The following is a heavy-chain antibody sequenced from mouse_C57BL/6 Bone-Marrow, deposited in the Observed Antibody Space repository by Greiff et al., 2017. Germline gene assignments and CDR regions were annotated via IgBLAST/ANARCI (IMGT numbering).Heavy chain of an antibody. CDR2: IDPSDSYT. V-gene: IGHV1-50*01. CDR3: ARWVYGSRDY. Sequence: QVQLQQPGAELVKPGASVKLSCKASGYTFTSYWMQWVKQRPGQGLEWIGEIDPSDSYTNYNQKFKGKATLTVDTSSSTAYMQLSSLTSEDSAVYYCARWVYGSRDYWGQGTTLTVSS. CDR1: GYTFTSYW. D-gene: IGHD1-1*01. J-gene: IGHJ2*01.